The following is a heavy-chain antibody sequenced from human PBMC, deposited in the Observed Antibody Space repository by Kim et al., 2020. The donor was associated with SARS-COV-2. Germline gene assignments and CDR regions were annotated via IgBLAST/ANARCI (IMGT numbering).Heavy chain of an antibody. V-gene: IGHV3-23*01. J-gene: IGHJ4*02. D-gene: IGHD6-13*01. Sequence: VKGLVTISRDNTKSTLYLQMNSLRAEDTAVYYCAKDLHPTGIAAAGPFDYWGQGTLVTVSS. CDR3: AKDLHPTGIAAAGPFDY.